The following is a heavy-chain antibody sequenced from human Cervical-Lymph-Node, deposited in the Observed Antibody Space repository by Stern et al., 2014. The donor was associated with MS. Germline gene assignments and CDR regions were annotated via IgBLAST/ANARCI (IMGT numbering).Heavy chain of an antibody. CDR1: GFTFSIYS. V-gene: IGHV3-21*01. D-gene: IGHD5-18*01. J-gene: IGHJ4*02. CDR3: ANILDTDMGVY. CDR2: ISSSSSHI. Sequence: EVQLVESGGGLVKPGGSLRLSCAASGFTFSIYSMNWVRQAPGKGLEWVSSISSSSSHIYYADAVKGRFTTSRDNAKNSLYLQMNSLRAEDTAVYYCANILDTDMGVYWGQGTLVTVSS.